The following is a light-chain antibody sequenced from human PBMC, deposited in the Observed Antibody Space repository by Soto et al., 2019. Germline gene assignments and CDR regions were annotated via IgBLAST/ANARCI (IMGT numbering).Light chain of an antibody. CDR1: SSDVGGYKF. J-gene: IGLJ3*02. CDR3: QAYDYSLTASV. CDR2: EVS. V-gene: IGLV2-14*01. Sequence: QSALTQPASVSGSPGQSITISCTGTSSDVGGYKFVSWYQQHPGKAPKLMIYEVSNRPSGVPERFSGSKSGTSASLAITGLQAEDEADYYCQAYDYSLTASVFGGGTKVTVL.